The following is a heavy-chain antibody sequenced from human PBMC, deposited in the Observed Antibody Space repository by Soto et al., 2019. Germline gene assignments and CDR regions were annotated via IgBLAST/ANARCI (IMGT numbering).Heavy chain of an antibody. V-gene: IGHV3-43*01. CDR1: GFTFDDYT. CDR2: ISWDGGST. Sequence: GGSLRLSCAASGFTFDDYTMHWVRQAPGKGLEWVSLISWDGGSTYYADSVKGRFTISRDNSKNSLYLQMSSLRTEDTALYYCEKGTPLVDYWGQGTLVPVSS. D-gene: IGHD1-1*01. CDR3: EKGTPLVDY. J-gene: IGHJ4*02.